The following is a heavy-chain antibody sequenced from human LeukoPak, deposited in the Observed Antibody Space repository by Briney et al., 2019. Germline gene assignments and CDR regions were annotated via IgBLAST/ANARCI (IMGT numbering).Heavy chain of an antibody. CDR2: INPNSGDT. V-gene: IGHV1-2*02. D-gene: IGHD6-13*01. CDR3: ARRYSSSWYPWYYYMDV. CDR1: GYTFNGHY. Sequence: GASVKVSCKASGYTFNGHYMHWVRQAPGQGPEWMGWINPNSGDTNYAQKLQGRVTMTTDTSTSTAYMELRSLRSDDTAVYYCARRYSSSWYPWYYYMDVWGKGTTVTISS. J-gene: IGHJ6*03.